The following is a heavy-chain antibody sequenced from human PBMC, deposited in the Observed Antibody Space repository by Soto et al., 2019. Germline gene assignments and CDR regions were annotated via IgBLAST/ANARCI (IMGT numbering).Heavy chain of an antibody. V-gene: IGHV3-9*01. CDR3: AKARYGDYYFDY. J-gene: IGHJ4*02. CDR2: ISWNSGSI. CDR1: GFTFDDYA. Sequence: EVQLVESGGGLVQPGRSLRLSCAASGFTFDDYAMHWVRQAPGKGLEWVSGISWNSGSIGYADSVKGRFTISRDNAKNSLYLRMNSLRAEDTALYYCAKARYGDYYFDYWGQGTLVTVSS. D-gene: IGHD4-17*01.